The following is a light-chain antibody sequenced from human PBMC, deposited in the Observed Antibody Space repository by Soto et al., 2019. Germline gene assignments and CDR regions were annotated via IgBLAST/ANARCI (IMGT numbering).Light chain of an antibody. CDR2: KAS. V-gene: IGKV1-5*03. CDR3: QQFNTW. CDR1: QSISGW. Sequence: DIQKTQSPSTLSTSVGDRVTITCRASQSISGWLSWYQQKPGKAPKLLIYKASPLPRGVSSRSSGSGSGTEFTLTISSLQPDDFATYYCQQFNTWFGQGTTLEIK. J-gene: IGKJ2*01.